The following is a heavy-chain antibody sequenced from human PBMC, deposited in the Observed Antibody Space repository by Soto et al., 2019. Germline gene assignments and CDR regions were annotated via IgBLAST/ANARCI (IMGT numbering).Heavy chain of an antibody. CDR3: ARDMVRGVSGDWFDP. J-gene: IGHJ5*02. V-gene: IGHV1-69*13. CDR2: IIPIFGTA. CDR1: GGTFSSYS. Sequence: SVEVSCKASGGTFSSYSISWVRQAPGQGLEWMGGIIPIFGTANYAQKFQGRVTITADESTSTAYMELSSLRSEDTAVYYCARDMVRGVSGDWFDPWGQGTLVTVSS. D-gene: IGHD3-10*01.